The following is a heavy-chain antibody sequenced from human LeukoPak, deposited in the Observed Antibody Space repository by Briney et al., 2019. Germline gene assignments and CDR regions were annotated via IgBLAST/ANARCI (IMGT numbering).Heavy chain of an antibody. D-gene: IGHD5-24*01. Sequence: GGSLRLSCAASGFTVSSIHMVWVRQAPGKGLEWVSVTYTGGNSYYADSVKGRFIISRDISKNTLYLQMNSLRAEDTAVYYCARGTRRDGYNFDYWGQGTLVTVSS. CDR3: ARGTRRDGYNFDY. CDR1: GFTVSSIH. J-gene: IGHJ4*02. V-gene: IGHV3-53*01. CDR2: TYTGGNS.